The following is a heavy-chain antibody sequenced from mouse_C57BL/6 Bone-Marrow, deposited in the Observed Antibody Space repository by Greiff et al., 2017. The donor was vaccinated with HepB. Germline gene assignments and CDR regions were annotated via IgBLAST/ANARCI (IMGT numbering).Heavy chain of an antibody. Sequence: EVKLMESGGDLVKPGGSLKLSCAASGFTFSSYGMYWVRQTPDKRLEWVATISSGGSYTYYPDSVKGRFTISRDNAKNTLYLQMSSLESEDTAMYYCARPLEAMDYWGQGTSVTVSS. D-gene: IGHD2-10*02. CDR3: ARPLEAMDY. V-gene: IGHV5-6*01. CDR2: ISSGGSYT. CDR1: GFTFSSYG. J-gene: IGHJ4*01.